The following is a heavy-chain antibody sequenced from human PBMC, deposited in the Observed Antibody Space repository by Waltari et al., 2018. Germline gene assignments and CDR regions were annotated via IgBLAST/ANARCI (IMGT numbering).Heavy chain of an antibody. CDR3: AGWNWNHWFDP. CDR2: IYYSGST. CDR1: GGSINSGDYY. Sequence: QVQLQESGPGLVKPSQTLSLTCKVSGGSINSGDYYWSWIRQSPGKGLEWIGYIYYSGSTFYHPSLRSRLTMSIDTSKNQFSLELTSVSAADTAVYYCAGWNWNHWFDPWGQGTLVTVSS. D-gene: IGHD1-1*01. J-gene: IGHJ5*02. V-gene: IGHV4-30-4*01.